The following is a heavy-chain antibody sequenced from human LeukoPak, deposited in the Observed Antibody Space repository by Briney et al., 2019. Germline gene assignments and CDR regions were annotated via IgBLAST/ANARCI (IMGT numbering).Heavy chain of an antibody. CDR1: GGSISSYY. CDR2: IYTSGST. D-gene: IGHD6-13*01. J-gene: IGHJ5*02. V-gene: IGHV4-4*07. CDR3: ARERIAAAANWFDP. Sequence: PSETLSHTCTVSGGSISSYYWSWIRQPAGKGLEWIGRIYTSGSTNYNPSLKSRVTMSVDTSKNQFSLKLSSVTAADTAVYYCARERIAAAANWFDPWGQGTLVTVSS.